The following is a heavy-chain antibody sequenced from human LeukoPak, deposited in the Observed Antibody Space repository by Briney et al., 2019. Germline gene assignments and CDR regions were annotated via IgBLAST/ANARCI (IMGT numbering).Heavy chain of an antibody. Sequence: ASVKVSCKASGNTFTSYGISWVRQAPGQGLEWMGWISAYNGNTNYAQKLQGRVTMTTDTSTSTAYMELRSLRSDDTAVYYCARVRLKGTDFWSGYNAKPYYFDYWGQGTLVTVSS. J-gene: IGHJ4*02. CDR3: ARVRLKGTDFWSGYNAKPYYFDY. CDR1: GNTFTSYG. CDR2: ISAYNGNT. D-gene: IGHD3-3*01. V-gene: IGHV1-18*01.